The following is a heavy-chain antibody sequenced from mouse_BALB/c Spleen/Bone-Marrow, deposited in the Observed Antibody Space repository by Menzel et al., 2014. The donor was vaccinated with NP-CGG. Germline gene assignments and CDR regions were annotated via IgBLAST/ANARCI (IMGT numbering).Heavy chain of an antibody. J-gene: IGHJ2*01. CDR1: GYTFTSYW. V-gene: IGHV1-87*01. CDR2: IYPGDGDT. Sequence: QVQLQQSGAELARPGASVELSCKASGYTFTSYWMQWVKQRPGQGLEWIGAIYPGDGDTRYTQKFKGKATLTADKSSSTAYMQLSSLASEDSAVYYCARRRREYYFDYWGQGTTLTVSS. CDR3: ARRRREYYFDY. D-gene: IGHD2-12*01.